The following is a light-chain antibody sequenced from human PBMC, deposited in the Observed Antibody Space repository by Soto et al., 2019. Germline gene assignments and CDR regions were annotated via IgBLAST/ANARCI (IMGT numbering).Light chain of an antibody. J-gene: IGLJ2*01. V-gene: IGLV1-40*01. CDR2: GNS. CDR3: QSYDSSLSSSV. Sequence: QSVLTQPPSVSGAPGQRVTISCTGSSSNIEAGSDVHWYQQLPGTAPKLLIYGNSNRPSGVPDRFSGSKSGTSASLAITGLQAEDEADYYCQSYDSSLSSSVFGGGTKLTVL. CDR1: SSNIEAGSD.